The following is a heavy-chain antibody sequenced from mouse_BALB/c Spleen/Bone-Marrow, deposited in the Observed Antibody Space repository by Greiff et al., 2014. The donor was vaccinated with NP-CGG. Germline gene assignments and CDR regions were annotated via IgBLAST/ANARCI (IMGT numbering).Heavy chain of an antibody. D-gene: IGHD2-3*01. CDR1: GYTFSDYN. CDR3: ARGWLLSWFAY. J-gene: IGHJ3*01. CDR2: IYPYNGGT. V-gene: IGHV1S29*02. Sequence: VQLQQPGPELVKPGASVKISCKASGYTFSDYNMHWVQQSHGKSLEWIGNIYPYNGGTGYHQKFKRKATLTVDNSSSTAYMELRSLTSEDSAVYHCARGWLLSWFAYWGQGTLVTVSA.